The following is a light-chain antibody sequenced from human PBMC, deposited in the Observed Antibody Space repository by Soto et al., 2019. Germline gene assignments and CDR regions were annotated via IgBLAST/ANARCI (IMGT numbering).Light chain of an antibody. V-gene: IGLV3-1*01. Sequence: SYELTQPPSVPVSPGQTASITCSGDKLGDKYTCWYQQKPGQSPVLVIYQHSQRPSGIPERFSGSNSGNTATLTISGTQAMDEADYYCQAWDSSTDVVFGGGTKLTVL. J-gene: IGLJ2*01. CDR2: QHS. CDR3: QAWDSSTDVV. CDR1: KLGDKY.